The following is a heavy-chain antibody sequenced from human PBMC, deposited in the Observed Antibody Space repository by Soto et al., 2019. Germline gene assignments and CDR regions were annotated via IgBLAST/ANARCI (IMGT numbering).Heavy chain of an antibody. Sequence: GGSLRLSCAASGFTFSSYWMSWVRQAPGKGLEWVANIKQDGSEKYYADSVKGRFIISRDNAKNSLYLQKNSLRAEDAAVYCWEGWPKNGDSYYFDYWGQGTLVTVSS. J-gene: IGHJ4*02. D-gene: IGHD7-27*01. CDR1: GFTFSSYW. CDR3: EGWPKNGDSYYFDY. V-gene: IGHV3-7*03. CDR2: IKQDGSEK.